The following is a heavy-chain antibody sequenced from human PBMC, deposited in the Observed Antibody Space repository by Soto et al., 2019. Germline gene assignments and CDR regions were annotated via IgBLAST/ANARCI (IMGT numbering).Heavy chain of an antibody. CDR1: GFTFSSYG. Sequence: ESGGGVVQPGRSLRLSCAASGFTFSSYGMHWVRQAPGKGLEWVAVISYDGSNKYYADSVKGRFTISRDNSKNTLYLQMNSLRAEDTAVYYCTTPNMTQANWGQGTLVTVSS. CDR2: ISYDGSNK. V-gene: IGHV3-30*03. J-gene: IGHJ4*02. CDR3: TTPNMTQAN.